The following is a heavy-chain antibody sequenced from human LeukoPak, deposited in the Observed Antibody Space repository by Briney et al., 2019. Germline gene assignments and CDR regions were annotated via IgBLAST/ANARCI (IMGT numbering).Heavy chain of an antibody. Sequence: PGGSLRLSCTVSGGSISSYYWSWIRQPPGKGLEWIGYIYYSGSTNYNPSLKSRVTISVDTSKNQFSLKLSSVTAADTAVYYCARDGALDYWGQGTLVTVSS. J-gene: IGHJ4*02. D-gene: IGHD1-26*01. CDR1: GGSISSYY. V-gene: IGHV4-59*01. CDR2: IYYSGST. CDR3: ARDGALDY.